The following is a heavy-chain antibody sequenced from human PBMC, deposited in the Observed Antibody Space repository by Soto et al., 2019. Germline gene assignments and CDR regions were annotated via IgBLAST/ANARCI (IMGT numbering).Heavy chain of an antibody. V-gene: IGHV3-64D*06. J-gene: IGHJ4*02. CDR2: ISSNGGGT. Sequence: GCSLRLSVLAGGFIFSNCAMHWVSQAPGKGLEYVSAISSNGGGTYYADSVKGRFTISRDNSRNTLFLQMTSLRVGDTAVYYCAKIESRFFYDSTGYYPFDYWGQGTLVTVSS. CDR1: GFIFSNCA. D-gene: IGHD3-22*01. CDR3: AKIESRFFYDSTGYYPFDY.